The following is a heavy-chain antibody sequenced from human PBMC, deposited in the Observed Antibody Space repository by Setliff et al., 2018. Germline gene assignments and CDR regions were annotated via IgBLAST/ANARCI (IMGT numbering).Heavy chain of an antibody. V-gene: IGHV4-34*01. CDR1: VTRGSFSGYY. CDR2: INHRGST. Sequence: SETLSLTCGVFVTRGSFSGYYWSWIRQPPGKGLEWIGEINHRGSTTYNPSLKSRVTISVDTSKDQFSLKVISMTAADTAVYYCARGRNIAALLLDSWGQGTLVTVSS. D-gene: IGHD2-21*02. CDR3: ARGRNIAALLLDS. J-gene: IGHJ4*02.